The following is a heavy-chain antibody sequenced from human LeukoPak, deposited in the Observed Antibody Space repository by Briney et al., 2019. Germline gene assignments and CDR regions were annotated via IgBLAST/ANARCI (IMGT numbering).Heavy chain of an antibody. V-gene: IGHV3-7*01. D-gene: IGHD6-19*01. CDR2: IKQDGSEK. J-gene: IGHJ4*02. CDR3: ARTISTGIAVAAKGY. Sequence: GGSLRLSCAASGFTFSSYEMNWVRQAPGKGLEWVANIKQDGSEKYYVDSVKGRFTISRDNAKNSLYLQMNSLRAEDTAVYYCARTISTGIAVAAKGYWGQGTLVTVSS. CDR1: GFTFSSYE.